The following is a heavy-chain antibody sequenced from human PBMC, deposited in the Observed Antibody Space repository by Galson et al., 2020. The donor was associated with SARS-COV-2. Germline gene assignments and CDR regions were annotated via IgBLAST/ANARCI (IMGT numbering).Heavy chain of an antibody. CDR1: GGTFSSYA. D-gene: IGHD1-26*01. Sequence: KISCKTSGGTFSSYAISWVRQAPGQGLEWMGGIIPVFGTANYAQKFQGRVTITADGSTNTAYMDLRSLTSEDTAMYYCATRGIVGATFHYWGQGTLLTVSS. CDR3: ATRGIVGATFHY. V-gene: IGHV1-69*01. J-gene: IGHJ4*02. CDR2: IIPVFGTA.